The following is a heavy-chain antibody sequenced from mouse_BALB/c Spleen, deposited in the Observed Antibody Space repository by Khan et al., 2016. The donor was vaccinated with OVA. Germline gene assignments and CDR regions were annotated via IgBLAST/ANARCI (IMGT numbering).Heavy chain of an antibody. CDR3: ARDYWFAY. Sequence: EVKLVESGGGLVKPGGSLKLSCAASGFTFSNYAMSWVRQSPEKRLEWVASISSGDSTYYPDSVKGRFTISRDNARNILYLQMSSLRSEDTAMYHCARDYWFAYWGQGTLVTGSA. V-gene: IGHV5-6-5*01. J-gene: IGHJ3*01. CDR1: GFTFSNYA. CDR2: ISSGDST.